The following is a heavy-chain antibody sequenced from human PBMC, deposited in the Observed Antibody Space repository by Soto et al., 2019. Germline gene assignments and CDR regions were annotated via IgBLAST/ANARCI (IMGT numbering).Heavy chain of an antibody. Sequence: EVQLVESGGGLVQPGGSLRLSSAASGFTFNIYWTTWFRQAPGKGLEWVANTNLDGSEKEYVDSVKGRFTICRDSAENSLALQMNRRGVEDTAVYYCERSVDYWGQGAMVTVSS. CDR3: ERSVDY. V-gene: IGHV3-7*01. CDR1: GFTFNIYW. CDR2: TNLDGSEK. J-gene: IGHJ4*02.